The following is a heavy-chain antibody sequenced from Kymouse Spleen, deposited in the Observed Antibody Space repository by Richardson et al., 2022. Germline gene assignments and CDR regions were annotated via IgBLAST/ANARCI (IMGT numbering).Heavy chain of an antibody. V-gene: IGHV3-33*01. CDR1: GFTFSSYG. CDR3: AREGYSSSWDY. D-gene: IGHD6-13*01. CDR2: IWYDGSNK. J-gene: IGHJ4*02. Sequence: QVQLVESGGGVVQPGRSLRLSCAASGFTFSSYGMHWVRQAPGKGLEWVAVIWYDGSNKYYADSVKGRFTISRDNSKNTLYLQMNSLRAEDTAVYYCAREGYSSSWDYWGQGTLVTVSS.